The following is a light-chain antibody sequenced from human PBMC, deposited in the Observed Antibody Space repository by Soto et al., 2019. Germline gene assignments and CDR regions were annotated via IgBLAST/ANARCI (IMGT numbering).Light chain of an antibody. J-gene: IGKJ2*01. V-gene: IGKV2-28*01. Sequence: EIVMTQSPPSLTVTPGEPASISCRSSQRLLHSNGNNFLDWYLQKPGKSPQLLIYLGSNRDSGVRNRVSGSGAGIDFTLKISRVEAEDVGVYYCMQALQTPYTFGQGTKMEIK. CDR1: QRLLHSNGNNF. CDR3: MQALQTPYT. CDR2: LGS.